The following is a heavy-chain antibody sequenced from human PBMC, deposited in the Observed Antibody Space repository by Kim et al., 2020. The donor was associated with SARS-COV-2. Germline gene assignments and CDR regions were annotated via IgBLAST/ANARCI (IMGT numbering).Heavy chain of an antibody. J-gene: IGHJ6*02. V-gene: IGHV4-31*03. Sequence: SETLSLTCNVSGGSISGGKYSWNWIRQHPGKGLEWIGYIYYTGRTSSNPSLKSRLSITLDTSQHQLSLKLSSVTAADTAVYYCARGNGAANYGLDVWGQGTTVTVS. CDR3: ARGNGAANYGLDV. CDR2: IYYTGRT. CDR1: GGSISGGKYS. D-gene: IGHD6-25*01.